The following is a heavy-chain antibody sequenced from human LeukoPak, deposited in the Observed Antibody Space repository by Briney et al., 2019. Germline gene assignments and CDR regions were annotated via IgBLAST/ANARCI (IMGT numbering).Heavy chain of an antibody. J-gene: IGHJ5*02. D-gene: IGHD6-6*01. CDR1: GFTFSSYA. Sequence: GGSLRLSCAASGFTFSSYAMSWVRQIPGKGLEWVSTISGSGGSTYYADSVKGRFTISRDNAKNSLYLQMNSLRAEDTAVYYCARDQKISSASWFDPWGQGTLVTVSS. CDR3: ARDQKISSASWFDP. V-gene: IGHV3-23*01. CDR2: ISGSGGST.